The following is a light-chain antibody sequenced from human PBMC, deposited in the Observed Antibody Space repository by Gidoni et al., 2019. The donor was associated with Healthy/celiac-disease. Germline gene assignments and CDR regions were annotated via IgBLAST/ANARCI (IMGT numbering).Light chain of an antibody. Sequence: DILLTQSPATLSLSPGERATLSCRASQSVSSYLAWYQQKPGQAPRLLIYDASNKATGIPARFSGSGSGTDFTLTISSLEPEDFAVYYCQQRSNLPRTFGQGTKVEIK. J-gene: IGKJ1*01. V-gene: IGKV3-11*01. CDR1: QSVSSY. CDR2: DAS. CDR3: QQRSNLPRT.